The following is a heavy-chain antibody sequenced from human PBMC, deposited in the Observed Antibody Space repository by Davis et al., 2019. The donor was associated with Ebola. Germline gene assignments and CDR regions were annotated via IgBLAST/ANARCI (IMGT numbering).Heavy chain of an antibody. CDR1: GFTFSSYW. CDR2: INSDGSST. Sequence: PGGSLRLSCAASGFTFSSYWMHWVRQAPGKGLVWVSRINSDGSSTSYADSVKGRFTISRDNAKNTLYLQMNSLRAEDTAVYYCTTPTSRVGATTGFDYWGQGTLVTVSS. CDR3: TTPTSRVGATTGFDY. J-gene: IGHJ4*02. V-gene: IGHV3-74*01. D-gene: IGHD1-26*01.